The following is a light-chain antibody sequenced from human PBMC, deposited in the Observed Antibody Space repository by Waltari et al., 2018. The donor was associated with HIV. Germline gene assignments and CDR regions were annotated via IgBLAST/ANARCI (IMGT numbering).Light chain of an antibody. CDR1: SSNIGRNT. Sequence: QSVLTQPPSVSGTPGQRVTISCSGSSSNIGRNTVNWYQQLPGTAPHLPIYSNNRRPSGVPDRSSGSKSGTSAPLAISGRQSEDEADYYCAAWDDSLNGPVFGGGTKLTVL. V-gene: IGLV1-44*01. CDR3: AAWDDSLNGPV. J-gene: IGLJ2*01. CDR2: SNN.